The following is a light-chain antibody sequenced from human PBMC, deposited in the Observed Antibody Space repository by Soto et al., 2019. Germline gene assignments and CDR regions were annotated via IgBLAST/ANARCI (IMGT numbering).Light chain of an antibody. CDR2: AAS. J-gene: IGKJ1*01. V-gene: IGKV1-6*01. CDR1: QGIRND. CDR3: LQDYNYPPT. Sequence: AIQMTQSPSSLSGSVGDRVTITCRASQGIRNDLGWYQQKPGKAPKLQIYAASSLQSGVPSRFSGSGSGTDFTLTISSLQPEDFATYYCLQDYNYPPTFGQGTKVEIK.